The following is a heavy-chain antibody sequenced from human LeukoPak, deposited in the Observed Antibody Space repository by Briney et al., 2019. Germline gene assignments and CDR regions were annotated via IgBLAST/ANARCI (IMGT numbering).Heavy chain of an antibody. D-gene: IGHD3-10*01. J-gene: IGHJ4*02. CDR1: GGTFSSYA. V-gene: IGHV1-69*04. Sequence: ASVKVSCKASGGTFSSYAISWVRQAPGQGLEWMGRIIPILGIANYAQKFQGRVTITADKSTSTAYMELSSLRSEDTAVYYCASVDGSGSYYTSSFDYWGQGTLVTVSS. CDR3: ASVDGSGSYYTSSFDY. CDR2: IIPILGIA.